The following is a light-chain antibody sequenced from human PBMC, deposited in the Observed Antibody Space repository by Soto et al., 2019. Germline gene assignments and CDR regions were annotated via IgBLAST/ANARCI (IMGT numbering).Light chain of an antibody. V-gene: IGLV2-11*01. Sequence: QSALTQPPSVSGSPGQSVTISCTGTTSDIGGYKYVSWYQQLPGKAPKRMIFDVTNRRSGVPDRFSGSNSGDTASLTISGLQAEDEAIYYCCSYARTTHVFGTGTKLTVL. CDR1: TSDIGGYKY. J-gene: IGLJ1*01. CDR3: CSYARTTHV. CDR2: DVT.